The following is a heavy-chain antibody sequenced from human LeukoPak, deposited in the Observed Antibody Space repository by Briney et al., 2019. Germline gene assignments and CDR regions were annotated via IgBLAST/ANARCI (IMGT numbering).Heavy chain of an antibody. CDR3: ARGSGYSFDY. J-gene: IGHJ4*02. D-gene: IGHD3-3*01. CDR2: ISSSSSYI. Sequence: PGGSLRLPCAASGFTFSSYSMNWVRQAPGKGLEWVSSISSSSSYIHYADSVKGRFTISRDNAKNSLYLQMNSLRAEDTAVYYCARGSGYSFDYWGQGTLVTVSS. V-gene: IGHV3-21*01. CDR1: GFTFSSYS.